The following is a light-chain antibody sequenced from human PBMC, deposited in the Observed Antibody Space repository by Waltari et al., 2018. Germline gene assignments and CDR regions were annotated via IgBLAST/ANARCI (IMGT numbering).Light chain of an antibody. J-gene: IGKJ4*01. CDR2: GTS. Sequence: VLTQSPGILSLSPGEGATLSCRASESTSRSSLAWYQQKPGQAPRLVMYGTSNRATDIPDRFSGSGSGTDFTLTISRLEPEDFAVYYCQQYGRLFGGGTKVEI. CDR1: ESTSRSS. CDR3: QQYGRL. V-gene: IGKV3-20*01.